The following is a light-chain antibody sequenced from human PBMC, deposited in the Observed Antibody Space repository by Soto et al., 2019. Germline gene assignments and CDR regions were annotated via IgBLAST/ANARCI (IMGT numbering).Light chain of an antibody. CDR1: QSVSSN. CDR3: QQYNNWPPGVT. Sequence: EIVLTHSPATLSVSPGERATLSCRASQSVSSNLAWYQQKPGQAPRLLIYGASTRATGIPARFSGSGSGTEFTLTISILQSEDFAVYYCQQYNNWPPGVTFGPGTKVDIK. CDR2: GAS. V-gene: IGKV3-15*01. J-gene: IGKJ3*01.